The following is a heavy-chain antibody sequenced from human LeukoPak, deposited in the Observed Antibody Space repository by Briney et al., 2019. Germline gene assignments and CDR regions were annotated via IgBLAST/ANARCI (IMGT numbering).Heavy chain of an antibody. D-gene: IGHD5-18*01. J-gene: IGHJ4*02. V-gene: IGHV3-21*04. CDR2: ISNIGTSI. CDR3: AKGRTGFSYGYGIDY. Sequence: KPGGSLRLSCAVSGFTFSRYSMNWVRQAPGKGLEWVSSISNIGTSIYYADSVKGRFTISRDNAKNSLYLQMNSLRAEDAAIYYCAKGRTGFSYGYGIDYWGQGTLVTVSS. CDR1: GFTFSRYS.